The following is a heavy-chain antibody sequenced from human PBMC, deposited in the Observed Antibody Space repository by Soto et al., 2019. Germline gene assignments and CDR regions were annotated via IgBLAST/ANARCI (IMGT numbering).Heavy chain of an antibody. CDR1: GFSLSSYT. V-gene: IGHV3-21*05. CDR2: ITRIDDYV. Sequence: AQLVEFGGGLVKPGGSLRLSCAASGFSLSSYTVNWVRQAPGKGLEWVSCITRIDDYVYYSDSVEGRFTISRDNAKNSVYLQMNTLRVEDSAVYYCAIMGISLNRGVISGTHYGMDAWGQGNKVIVSS. D-gene: IGHD3-10*01. J-gene: IGHJ6*01. CDR3: AIMGISLNRGVISGTHYGMDA.